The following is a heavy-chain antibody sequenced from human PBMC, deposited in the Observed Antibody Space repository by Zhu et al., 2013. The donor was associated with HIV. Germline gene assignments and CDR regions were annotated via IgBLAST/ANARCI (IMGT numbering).Heavy chain of an antibody. J-gene: IGHJ4*02. CDR3: ARGDSSGANFFYY. D-gene: IGHD3-22*01. V-gene: IGHV3-53*01. CDR1: GLIVSSNY. Sequence: VQLLESGGGLIQPGGSLRLSCTASGLIVSSNYMSWVRQAPGKGLEWVSALYRSGTAYYADSVKGRFTISRDNSKNTLYLQTNSLTADDTAVYYCARGDSSGANFFYYWGQGTLVTVSS. CDR2: LYRSGTA.